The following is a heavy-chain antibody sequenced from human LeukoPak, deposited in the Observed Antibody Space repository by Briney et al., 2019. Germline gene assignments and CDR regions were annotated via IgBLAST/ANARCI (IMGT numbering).Heavy chain of an antibody. D-gene: IGHD3-3*01. CDR1: GFTFSSYW. Sequence: GGSLRLSCAASGFTFSSYWMSWVRQAPGKGLEWVANIKQDGSEKYYVDSVKGRFTISRDSAKNSLYLQMNSLRAEDTAVYYCARGGFWSGYDDAFDIWGQGTMVTVSS. CDR2: IKQDGSEK. V-gene: IGHV3-7*01. J-gene: IGHJ3*02. CDR3: ARGGFWSGYDDAFDI.